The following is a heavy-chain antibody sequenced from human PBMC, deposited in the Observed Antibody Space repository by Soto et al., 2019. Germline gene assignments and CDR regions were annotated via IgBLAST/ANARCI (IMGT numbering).Heavy chain of an antibody. CDR1: GGSFSGYY. D-gene: IGHD3-22*01. CDR2: INHSGST. CDR3: ATTSPYYYDSSGYYESYNWFDP. Sequence: SETLSLTCAVYGGSFSGYYWSWIRQPPGKGLEWIGEINHSGSTNYNPSLKSRVTISVDTSKNQFSLKLSSVTAADTAVYYCATTSPYYYDSSGYYESYNWFDPWGQGTLVTVSS. V-gene: IGHV4-34*01. J-gene: IGHJ5*02.